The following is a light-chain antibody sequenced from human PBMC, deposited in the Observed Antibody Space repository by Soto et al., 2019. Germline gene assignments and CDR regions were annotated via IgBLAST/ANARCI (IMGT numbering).Light chain of an antibody. CDR1: QSVLYSSNNKNY. CDR3: QQYYSTSA. J-gene: IGKJ1*01. Sequence: DIVMTQSPDSLAVSLGERATINCKSSQSVLYSSNNKNYVAWYQQKPGQPPKLLIYWASTRESGVPDRFSGSGSGTDFTLTISSLQAEDVAVYYCQQYYSTSAFAQGTKVEIK. V-gene: IGKV4-1*01. CDR2: WAS.